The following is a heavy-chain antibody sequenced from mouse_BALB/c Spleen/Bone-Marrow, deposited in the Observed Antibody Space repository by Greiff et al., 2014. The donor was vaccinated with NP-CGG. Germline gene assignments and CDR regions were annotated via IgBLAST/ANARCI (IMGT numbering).Heavy chain of an antibody. J-gene: IGHJ3*01. CDR1: GYTFSSYW. Sequence: QVQLKQSGAELMKPGASVKISCKASGYTFSSYWIDWVKQRPGQGLEWIGEIYPGSGITNYNEKFKGKATFTADKSSNTAYMQLDSLTTEDAAVDYCKRIPYWGQGTLVTVSA. CDR3: KRIPY. CDR2: IYPGSGIT. V-gene: IGHV1-9*01.